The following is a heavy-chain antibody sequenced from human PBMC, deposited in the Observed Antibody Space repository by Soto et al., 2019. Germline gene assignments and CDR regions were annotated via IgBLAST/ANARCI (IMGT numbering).Heavy chain of an antibody. D-gene: IGHD6-19*01. CDR2: INHSGST. Sequence: SETLSPTCAVYGGSFSGYYWSWIRQPPGKGLEWIGEINHSGSTNYNPSLKSRVTISVDTSKNQFSLKLSSVTAADTAVYYCARGGLNSSGWYLGYYYYGMDVWGQGTTVTVSS. CDR1: GGSFSGYY. V-gene: IGHV4-34*01. J-gene: IGHJ6*02. CDR3: ARGGLNSSGWYLGYYYYGMDV.